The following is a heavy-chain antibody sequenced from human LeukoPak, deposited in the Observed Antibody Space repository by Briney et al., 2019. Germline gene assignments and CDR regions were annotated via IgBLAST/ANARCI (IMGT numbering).Heavy chain of an antibody. J-gene: IGHJ6*03. V-gene: IGHV3-7*01. Sequence: GGSLRLSCAASGFTFSSYWMSWVRQAPGKGLEWVANIKQDGSEKYYVDSVKGRFTISRDNAKNSLYLQMNSLRAEDTAVYFCVREGGPYSLYYYMDVWGKGTTVTVSS. CDR2: IKQDGSEK. D-gene: IGHD2-21*01. CDR1: GFTFSSYW. CDR3: VREGGPYSLYYYMDV.